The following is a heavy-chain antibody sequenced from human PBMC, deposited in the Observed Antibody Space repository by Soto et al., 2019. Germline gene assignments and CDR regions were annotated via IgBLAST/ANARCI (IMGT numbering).Heavy chain of an antibody. CDR3: ATRIPVFGLLIPPFDP. Sequence: QVHLQQWGAGLLKPSETLSLTCAVYGGSVNGYYWNWIRQPPGKGLEWIGEINHTGGTHYNPSLKSRVTMSVYTSKNQFSLRLSSVTAADTAIYYCATRIPVFGLLIPPFDPWGQGTQVNVSS. CDR2: INHTGGT. J-gene: IGHJ5*02. V-gene: IGHV4-34*02. CDR1: GGSVNGYY. D-gene: IGHD3-3*01.